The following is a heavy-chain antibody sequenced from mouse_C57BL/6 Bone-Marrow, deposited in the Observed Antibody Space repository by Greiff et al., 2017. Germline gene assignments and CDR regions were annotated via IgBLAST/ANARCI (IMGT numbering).Heavy chain of an antibody. CDR2: MHPNGGSP. Sequence: QVQLQQSGAALVKPGASVTLSCKASGYTFTNYWMHWVKPRPGQGLAWIGMMHPNGGSPDYNEKFKSEATLSVDKSSRTAYMELSSLTSEDSAVYYCVRAYDYYDYTRDYWGQGTSVTVTS. D-gene: IGHD2-4*01. V-gene: IGHV1-64*01. CDR1: GYTFTNYW. CDR3: VRAYDYYDYTRDY. J-gene: IGHJ4*01.